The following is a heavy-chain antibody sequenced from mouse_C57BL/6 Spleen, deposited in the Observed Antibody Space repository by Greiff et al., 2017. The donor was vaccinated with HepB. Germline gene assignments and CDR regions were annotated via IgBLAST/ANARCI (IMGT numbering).Heavy chain of an antibody. Sequence: VQLPQPGAELVRPGSSVKLSCKASGYTFTSYWMHWVQQRPIQGLEWIGNIDPSDSETHYNQKFKDKGTLTVDKSSSTAYMQLSSMRSEDSAVYMCAREVGGTETFFDYGCEVTSRTVSS. D-gene: IGHD1-1*02. J-gene: IGHJ2*03. CDR3: AREVGGTETFFDY. CDR2: IDPSDSET. V-gene: IGHV1-52*01. CDR1: GYTFTSYW.